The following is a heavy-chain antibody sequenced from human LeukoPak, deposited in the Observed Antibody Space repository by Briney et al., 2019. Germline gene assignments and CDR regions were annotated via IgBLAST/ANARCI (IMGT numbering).Heavy chain of an antibody. CDR1: GFTFSTYG. CDR2: IWNDGSNK. V-gene: IGHV3-33*06. Sequence: GSLRLSCAASGFTFSTYGMLWVRQAPGKGLEWVAVIWNDGSNKYYADSVKGRFTISRDNSKNTLYLQMNSLRAEDTAVYYCAKDDDNGDYDYWGQGTLVTVSS. J-gene: IGHJ4*02. CDR3: AKDDDNGDYDY. D-gene: IGHD4-17*01.